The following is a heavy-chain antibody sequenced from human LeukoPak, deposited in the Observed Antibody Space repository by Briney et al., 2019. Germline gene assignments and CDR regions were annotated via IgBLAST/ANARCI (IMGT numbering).Heavy chain of an antibody. J-gene: IGHJ4*02. CDR2: IRYDGSNK. V-gene: IGHV3-30*02. Sequence: GGSLRLSCAASGFTFSSYGMHWVRQAPGKGLEWVAFIRYDGSNKYYADSVKGRFTISRDNSKNTLYLQMNSLRAEDTSVYYYAKDSIAVAASFDYWGERTQGTVPS. D-gene: IGHD6-19*01. CDR1: GFTFSSYG. CDR3: AKDSIAVAASFDY.